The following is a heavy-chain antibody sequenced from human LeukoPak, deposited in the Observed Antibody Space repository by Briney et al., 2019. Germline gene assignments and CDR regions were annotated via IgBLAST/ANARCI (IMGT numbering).Heavy chain of an antibody. CDR2: IKQDGSEI. D-gene: IGHD3-3*01. J-gene: IGHJ4*02. V-gene: IGHV3-7*01. CDR3: ARDRGGAYDFWSGYYTGYFDY. Sequence: GGSLRLSCEASGFSFSNYWMSWVRQAPGKGLEWVANIKQDGSEIYYVDSVRGRFTISRDNAKNSLYLQMNSLRAEDTAVYYCARDRGGAYDFWSGYYTGYFDYWGQGTLVPVSS. CDR1: GFSFSNYW.